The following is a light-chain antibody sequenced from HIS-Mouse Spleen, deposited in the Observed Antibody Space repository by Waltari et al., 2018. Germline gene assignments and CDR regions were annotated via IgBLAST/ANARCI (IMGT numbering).Light chain of an antibody. CDR2: RNN. Sequence: QSMLTQPPSASGTPGQRVTISCSGSSSNIGSNYVYWYQQLPGTAPKLLIYRNNQRPSGVPARFSGSKSGTSASLAISGLRSEDEADYYCAAWDDSLSGPVFGGGTKLTVL. CDR1: SSNIGSNY. J-gene: IGLJ3*02. V-gene: IGLV1-47*01. CDR3: AAWDDSLSGPV.